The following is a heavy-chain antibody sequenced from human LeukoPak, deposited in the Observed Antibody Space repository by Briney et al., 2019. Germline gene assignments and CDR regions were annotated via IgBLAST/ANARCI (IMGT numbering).Heavy chain of an antibody. D-gene: IGHD3-10*01. CDR1: GYTFTSYG. Sequence: ASVKVSCTATGYTFTSYGISWVRQAPGQGLEWMGWISAYNGNTNYAQKLQGRVIMTTDTSTSTAYMELRSLRSDDTAVYYCARSYYYGSGSFFWFDPWGQGTLVTVSS. V-gene: IGHV1-18*01. J-gene: IGHJ5*02. CDR2: ISAYNGNT. CDR3: ARSYYYGSGSFFWFDP.